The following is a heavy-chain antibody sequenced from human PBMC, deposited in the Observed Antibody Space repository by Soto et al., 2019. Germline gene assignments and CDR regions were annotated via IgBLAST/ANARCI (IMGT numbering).Heavy chain of an antibody. Sequence: GGSLRLSCAASGFTFSSYGMHWVRQAPGKGLEWVAVISYDGSNKYYADSVKVRFTISRDNSMNTLYLQMISLRGEDTVVYYFAKVLGSGFSRGINGMDVWGQGTTVTVSS. J-gene: IGHJ6*02. D-gene: IGHD3-3*01. V-gene: IGHV3-30*18. CDR2: ISYDGSNK. CDR1: GFTFSSYG. CDR3: AKVLGSGFSRGINGMDV.